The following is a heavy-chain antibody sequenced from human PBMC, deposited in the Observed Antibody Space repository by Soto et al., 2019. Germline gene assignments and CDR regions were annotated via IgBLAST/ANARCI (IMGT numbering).Heavy chain of an antibody. Sequence: EVQLLESGGDLVQPGGSLRLSCAASGFTTSTYWMGWFRQAPGRGLEWVATIKQDGSEKYYMDSLKGRFTISRDNAINSLYLQMSSLRAEDTAVYFCVTGDHADYWGQGTLVTVSS. CDR1: GFTTSTYW. CDR3: VTGDHADY. J-gene: IGHJ4*02. V-gene: IGHV3-7*03. CDR2: IKQDGSEK. D-gene: IGHD3-10*01.